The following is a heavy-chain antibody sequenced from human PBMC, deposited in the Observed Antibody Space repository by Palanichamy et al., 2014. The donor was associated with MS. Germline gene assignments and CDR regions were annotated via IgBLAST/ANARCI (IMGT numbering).Heavy chain of an antibody. CDR3: ARQLGDSSGYYFGAFDI. J-gene: IGHJ3*02. CDR1: GYSFTIYW. V-gene: IGHV5-51*01. CDR2: IYPGDSDT. D-gene: IGHD3-22*01. Sequence: EVQLVQSGAEVKXPGESLKISCKGSGYSFTIYWIGWVRQMPGKGLEWMGIIYPGDSDTRYSPSFQGQVTISADKSISTAYLQWSTLKASDTAMYYCARQLGDSSGYYFGAFDIWGQGTMVTVSS.